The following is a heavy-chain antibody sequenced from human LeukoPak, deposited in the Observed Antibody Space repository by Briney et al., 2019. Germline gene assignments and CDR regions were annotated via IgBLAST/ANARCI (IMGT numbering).Heavy chain of an antibody. Sequence: GGSLRLSCAASGFTFSSYWMNWVRQAPGKGLEWVANIKHDGSEKYYVDSVKGQFTISRDNAKSSPYLQMNSLSVEDTAVYYCAREKFDYWGQGTLVTVSS. CDR2: IKHDGSEK. J-gene: IGHJ4*02. V-gene: IGHV3-7*01. CDR3: AREKFDY. CDR1: GFTFSSYW.